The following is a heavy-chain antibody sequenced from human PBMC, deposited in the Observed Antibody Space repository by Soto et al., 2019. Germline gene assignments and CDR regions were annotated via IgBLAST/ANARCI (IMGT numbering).Heavy chain of an antibody. D-gene: IGHD3-3*01. CDR2: ISYEGSNK. J-gene: IGHJ6*02. CDR3: AKIGHYDFWRSSGMDV. CDR1: GFTFSSYG. V-gene: IGHV3-30*18. Sequence: QVQLVESAGGVVQPGRSLRLSCAASGFTFSSYGMHWVRQAPGKGLEWVAVISYEGSNKYYADSVKGRFTISRDNSKNTLYLQMNSLRAEDTAVYYCAKIGHYDFWRSSGMDVWGQGTTVTVS.